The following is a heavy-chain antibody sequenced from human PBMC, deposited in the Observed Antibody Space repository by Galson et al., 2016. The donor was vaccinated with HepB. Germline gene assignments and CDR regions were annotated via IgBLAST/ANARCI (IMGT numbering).Heavy chain of an antibody. CDR1: GFIFNDYA. J-gene: IGHJ3*02. CDR3: VKNQNHFDTLDGWSYYAFHI. Sequence: SLRLSCAASGFIFNDYAMAWVRHTPGKGLEWVSVISGNGRATYYADSVKGRFTISRDNSKNTVILEMSSLRAEDTALYHRVKNQNHFDTLDGWSYYAFHIWGQGTMVTVSA. V-gene: IGHV3-23*01. D-gene: IGHD3-10*01. CDR2: ISGNGRAT.